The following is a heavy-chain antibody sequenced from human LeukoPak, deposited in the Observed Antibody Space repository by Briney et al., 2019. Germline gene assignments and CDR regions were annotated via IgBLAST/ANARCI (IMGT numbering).Heavy chain of an antibody. CDR1: GFTFSSYA. J-gene: IGHJ4*02. V-gene: IGHV3-23*01. CDR2: ISGSGGST. D-gene: IGHD3-16*02. Sequence: GGSLRLSCAASGFTFSSYAMSWVRQAPGKGLEWVSAISGSGGSTYYADSVKDRFTISRDNSKNTLYLQMNSLRAEDTAVYYCAKDSYYDYVWGSYRYLDYWGQGTLVTVSS. CDR3: AKDSYYDYVWGSYRYLDY.